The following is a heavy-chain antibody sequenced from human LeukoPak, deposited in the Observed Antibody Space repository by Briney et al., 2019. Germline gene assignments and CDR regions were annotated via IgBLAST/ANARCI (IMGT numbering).Heavy chain of an antibody. V-gene: IGHV3-53*01. CDR2: IYSDGST. CDR1: GFTVSGDF. D-gene: IGHD3-16*01. Sequence: GESLRLSCAASGFTVSGDFMSWVRQAPGKGLEWVSVIYSDGSTYYADSVKGRFTISRDNSKSTLYLQMYGLRAEDTAVYYCARERGRGRDSPWFDYWGQGTLVTVSS. CDR3: ARERGRGRDSPWFDY. J-gene: IGHJ4*02.